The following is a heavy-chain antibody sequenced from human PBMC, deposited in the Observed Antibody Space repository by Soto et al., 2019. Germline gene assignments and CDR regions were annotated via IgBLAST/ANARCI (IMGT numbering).Heavy chain of an antibody. CDR1: GFIFNNYA. V-gene: IGHV3-23*01. J-gene: IGHJ4*02. CDR2: ISAGGGSP. CDR3: AKDGDFYHFVTGYYLTGHYFDY. D-gene: IGHD3-9*01. Sequence: PGGSLRLSCAASGFIFNNYAMSWVRQAPGKGLEWVSFISAGGGSPNYADSVKGRFTISRGNSKNMVYLQMNSLRAEDTAVYYCAKDGDFYHFVTGYYLTGHYFDYWGQGTPVTAPQ.